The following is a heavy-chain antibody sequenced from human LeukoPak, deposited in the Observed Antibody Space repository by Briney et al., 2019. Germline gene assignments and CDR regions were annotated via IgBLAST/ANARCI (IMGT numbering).Heavy chain of an antibody. CDR2: IIPILGIA. V-gene: IGHV1-69*04. CDR1: GGTFSSYA. CDR3: ARVAVLRGLNFYYYYMDV. D-gene: IGHD3-9*01. J-gene: IGHJ6*03. Sequence: GSSVKVSCKASGGTFSSYAISWVRQAPGQGLEWMGRIIPILGIANYAQKFQGRVTITADKSTSTAYMELSSLRSEDTAVYYCARVAVLRGLNFYYYYMDVWGKGTTVTVSS.